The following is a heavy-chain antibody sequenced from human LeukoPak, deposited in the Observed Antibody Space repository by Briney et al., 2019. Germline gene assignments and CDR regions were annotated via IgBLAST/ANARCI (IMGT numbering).Heavy chain of an antibody. CDR3: AKARLSTGWAYNDY. D-gene: IGHD6-19*01. J-gene: IGHJ4*02. V-gene: IGHV3-23*01. CDR2: VVGGGGTT. Sequence: GGSLRLTCTASGFTFVNYAMSWVRQAPGKGLEWVSAVVGGGGTTFYADSVKGRFTISRDNSRNTVYLQINRLRAEDTAVYYCAKARLSTGWAYNDYWRQGTLVTVSS. CDR1: GFTFVNYA.